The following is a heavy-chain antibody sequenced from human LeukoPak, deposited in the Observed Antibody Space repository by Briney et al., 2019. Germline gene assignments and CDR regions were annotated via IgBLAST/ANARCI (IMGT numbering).Heavy chain of an antibody. CDR3: AKEIAVFSQLLPFDY. V-gene: IGHV3-23*01. CDR2: ICGSGGST. CDR1: GFTFSSYA. J-gene: IGHJ4*02. D-gene: IGHD2-2*01. Sequence: LGGSLRLSCAASGFTFSSYAMSWVRQAPGKGLEWVSAICGSGGSTYYADSVKGRFTISRDNSKNTLYLQMNSLRAEDTAVYYCAKEIAVFSQLLPFDYWGQGTLVTVSS.